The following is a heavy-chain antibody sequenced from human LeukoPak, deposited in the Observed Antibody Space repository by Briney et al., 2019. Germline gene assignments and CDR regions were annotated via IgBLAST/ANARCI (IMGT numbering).Heavy chain of an antibody. CDR1: GFTFRNYA. CDR2: ISGSGDRV. CDR3: ARDFWATNYYYGMDV. J-gene: IGHJ6*02. V-gene: IGHV3-23*01. Sequence: GGSLRLSCAASGFTFRNYAMAWVRQAQGKGLECVSVISGSGDRVRYADSVRGRFTISRDNSKNTLYLQMNNLRAEDTALYYCARDFWATNYYYGMDVWGQGTTVTVSS. D-gene: IGHD3-3*01.